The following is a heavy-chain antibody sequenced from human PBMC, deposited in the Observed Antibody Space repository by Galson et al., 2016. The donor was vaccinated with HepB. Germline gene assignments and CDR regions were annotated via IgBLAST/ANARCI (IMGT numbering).Heavy chain of an antibody. D-gene: IGHD1-1*01. CDR3: NKDVSGATGSTSWFDS. CDR1: GFTFDDYA. V-gene: IGHV3-9*01. J-gene: IGHJ5*01. Sequence: SLRLSCAASGFTFDDYAMHWVRQAPGKGLEWVSGISWNSGTIFYADSVKGRFTISKDNAKNSLFLQMKSLRHEDTALYYCNKDVSGATGSTSWFDSWGQGILVTVSS. CDR2: ISWNSGTI.